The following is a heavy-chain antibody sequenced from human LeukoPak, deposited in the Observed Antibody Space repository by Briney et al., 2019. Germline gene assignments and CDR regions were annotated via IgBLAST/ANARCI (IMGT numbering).Heavy chain of an antibody. CDR3: ARGEGYSGSYNMFDY. D-gene: IGHD1-26*01. CDR2: IIPILGIA. V-gene: IGHV1-69*04. Sequence: SVKISCKASGGTFSSYAISWVRQGPGQGLEWMGRIIPILGIANYAQKFQGRVTITADKSTSTAYMELSSLRYEGTAVYYCARGEGYSGSYNMFDYWGQGTLVTVSS. CDR1: GGTFSSYA. J-gene: IGHJ4*02.